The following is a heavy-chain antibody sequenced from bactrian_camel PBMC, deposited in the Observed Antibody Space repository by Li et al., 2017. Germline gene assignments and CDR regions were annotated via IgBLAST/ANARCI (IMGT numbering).Heavy chain of an antibody. V-gene: IGHV3S53*01. J-gene: IGHJ4*01. CDR1: GSTANSAC. CDR2: LTSYGTT. D-gene: IGHD2*01. Sequence: HVQLVESGGGSVDTEGSLRLSCEASGSTANSACMGWFRQAPGKEREGVATLTSYGTTSYADSVKGRFTVSKDNAKNTLYLQLNNAKSEDTAVYYCRRGMSVPYSGWTPAGQGTQVTVS.